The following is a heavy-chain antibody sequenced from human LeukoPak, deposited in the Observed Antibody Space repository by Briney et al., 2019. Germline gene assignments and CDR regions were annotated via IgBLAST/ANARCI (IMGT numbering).Heavy chain of an antibody. CDR3: ARGRYLPLYFDY. Sequence: SETLSLTCTVSGGSVSSSSYYWGWIRQPPGTGLEWIGSVYYRGSTYHNPSLKSRITISVDTSKNQFSLELSSVTAADTAVYYCARGRYLPLYFDYWGQGTLVTVSS. CDR2: VYYRGST. V-gene: IGHV4-39*01. CDR1: GGSVSSSSYY. J-gene: IGHJ4*02. D-gene: IGHD1-14*01.